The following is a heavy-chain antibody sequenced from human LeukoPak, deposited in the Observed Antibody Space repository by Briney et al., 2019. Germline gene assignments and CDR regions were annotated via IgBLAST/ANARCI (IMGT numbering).Heavy chain of an antibody. V-gene: IGHV4-34*01. D-gene: IGHD2-21*02. CDR1: GGSFSRYY. Sequence: PSETLSLTCAVYGGSFSRYYWSWIRQPPGKGLEWIGEINHSGSTNYNPSLKSRVTISVDTSKNQFPLKLSSVTAADTAVYYCARGGFYCGGDCYVDYWGQGTLVTVSS. CDR2: INHSGST. J-gene: IGHJ4*02. CDR3: ARGGFYCGGDCYVDY.